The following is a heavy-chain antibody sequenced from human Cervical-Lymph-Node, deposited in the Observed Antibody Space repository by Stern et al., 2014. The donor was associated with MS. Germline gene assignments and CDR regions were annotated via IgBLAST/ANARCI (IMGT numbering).Heavy chain of an antibody. Sequence: QDQLVQSGAEVKKPGASVKVSCKSSGYTFTSYDINWVRQATGQGLEWMGWVNPNSGDTGYAQKFQGRVTMTRNTSISTAYMELNSLRSEDTAVYYCARRRIAITNYGLDVWGQGTTVTVSS. CDR1: GYTFTSYD. D-gene: IGHD3-9*01. J-gene: IGHJ6*02. V-gene: IGHV1-8*01. CDR3: ARRRIAITNYGLDV. CDR2: VNPNSGDT.